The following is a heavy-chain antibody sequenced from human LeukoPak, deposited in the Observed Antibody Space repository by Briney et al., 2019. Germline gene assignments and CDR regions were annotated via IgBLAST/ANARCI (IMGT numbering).Heavy chain of an antibody. CDR2: IIPNFGTA. Sequence: ASVKVSCKASGGTFSSYAISWVRQAPGQGLEWMGGIIPNFGTANYAQKFQGRVTITADESTSTAYMELSSLRSEDTAVYYCARDGREDCSSTSSYVYWGQGTLVTVSS. V-gene: IGHV1-69*13. J-gene: IGHJ4*02. CDR1: GGTFSSYA. D-gene: IGHD2-2*01. CDR3: ARDGREDCSSTSSYVY.